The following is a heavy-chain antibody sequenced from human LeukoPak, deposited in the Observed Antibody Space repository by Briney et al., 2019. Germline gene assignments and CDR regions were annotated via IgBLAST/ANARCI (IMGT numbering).Heavy chain of an antibody. CDR3: ARGSVFMGYASFDY. V-gene: IGHV4-59*12. D-gene: IGHD2-2*01. CDR1: GGSISSYY. Sequence: SETLSLTCSVSGGSISSYYWSWIRQPPGKGLEWIGYISYSGSTNYNPSLKSRVTISVDTPKNQFSLKLSAVTAADTAVYYCARGSVFMGYASFDYWGQGALVTVSS. J-gene: IGHJ4*02. CDR2: ISYSGST.